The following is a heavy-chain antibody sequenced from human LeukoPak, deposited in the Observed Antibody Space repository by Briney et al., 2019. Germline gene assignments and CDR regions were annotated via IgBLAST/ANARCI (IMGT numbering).Heavy chain of an antibody. CDR1: GGSISSGDYY. V-gene: IGHV4-30-4*08. J-gene: IGHJ4*02. CDR3: VRDRGEFSYSHDY. CDR2: IYYSGST. Sequence: SETLSLTCTVSGGSISSGDYYWSWIRQPPGKGLEWIGYIYYSGSTYYNPSLKSRVTISVDTSKNQFSLKLSSVTAADTAVYYCVRDRGEFSYSHDYWGQGTLVTVSS. D-gene: IGHD1-26*01.